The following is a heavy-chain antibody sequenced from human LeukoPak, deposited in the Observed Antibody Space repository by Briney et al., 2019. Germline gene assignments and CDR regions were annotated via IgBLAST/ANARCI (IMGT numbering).Heavy chain of an antibody. CDR1: GFTFRSYA. CDR2: ISGTGTNT. CDR3: AKGIVVVISGNAFDI. D-gene: IGHD3-22*01. J-gene: IGHJ3*02. V-gene: IGHV3-23*01. Sequence: PGGSLRLSCAASGFTFRSYAMSWVRQAPGKGLEWVSTISGTGTNTDYADSVKGRFTVSRDNSKYTLYLQMNSLTAEDTAVYYCAKGIVVVISGNAFDIWGQGTMVSVSS.